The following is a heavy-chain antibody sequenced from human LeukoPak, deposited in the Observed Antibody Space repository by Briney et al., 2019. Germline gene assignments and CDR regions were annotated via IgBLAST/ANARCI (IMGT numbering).Heavy chain of an antibody. CDR3: AXXXXXXXXXXXDV. J-gene: IGHJ6*04. V-gene: IGHV1-2*02. Sequence: IXXVRQAPGQGXXXXGWINPNSGGTNYAQKSQGRVTMTRDTAISTGYMELSRLRADDTAVYYCAXXXXXXXXXXXDVWGKXTXVTISS. CDR2: INPNSGGT.